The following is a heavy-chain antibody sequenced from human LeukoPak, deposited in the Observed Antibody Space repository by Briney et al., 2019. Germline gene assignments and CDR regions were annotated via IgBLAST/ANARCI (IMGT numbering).Heavy chain of an antibody. CDR3: AKYPDFRYGMDV. D-gene: IGHD2-21*02. J-gene: IGHJ6*02. Sequence: GGSLRLSCAASGFTFSSYAMSWVRQAPGKGLEWVSAISGSGGSTYYADSVKGRFTISRDNSKNTLYLQMNSLGAEDTAVYYCAKYPDFRYGMDVWGQGTTVTVSS. V-gene: IGHV3-23*01. CDR1: GFTFSSYA. CDR2: ISGSGGST.